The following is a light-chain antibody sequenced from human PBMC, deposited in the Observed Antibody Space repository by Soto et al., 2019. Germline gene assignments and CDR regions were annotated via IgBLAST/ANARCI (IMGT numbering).Light chain of an antibody. J-gene: IGKJ4*01. CDR3: QQRSNWTRALT. CDR1: QSVSSY. V-gene: IGKV3-11*01. CDR2: DAS. Sequence: EIVLTQSPATLSLSPGDRATLSCRASQSVSSYLAWYHQKPGQATRLLIYDASNRATGIPARFSGSGSGTDFTHTISRLEPEDFAVYYCQQRSNWTRALTFGAGTKVEIK.